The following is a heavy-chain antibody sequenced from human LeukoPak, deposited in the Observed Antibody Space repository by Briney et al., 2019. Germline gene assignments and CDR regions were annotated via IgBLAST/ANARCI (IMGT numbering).Heavy chain of an antibody. Sequence: ASVKVSCKASGYTFTSYGISWVRQAPGQGLEWMGWISAYNGNTNYTQKLQGRVTMTTDISTSTAYMELRSLRSDDTAVYYCARETPYQLLSYYYYYGMDVWGQGPRSPSP. V-gene: IGHV1-18*01. CDR2: ISAYNGNT. J-gene: IGHJ6*02. D-gene: IGHD2-2*01. CDR3: ARETPYQLLSYYYYYGMDV. CDR1: GYTFTSYG.